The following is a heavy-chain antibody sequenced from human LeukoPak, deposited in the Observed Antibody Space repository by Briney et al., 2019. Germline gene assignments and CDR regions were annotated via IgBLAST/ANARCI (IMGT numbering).Heavy chain of an antibody. J-gene: IGHJ6*03. CDR2: INEDGSEY. V-gene: IGHV3-7*03. D-gene: IGHD2-2*01. CDR3: VRDEYCSSATCPMDV. CDR1: GFTFSSFC. Sequence: PGGSLRLSCAPSGFTFSSFCISWVPQSPGKGLEWVANINEDGSEYYYVDSVKRRFTISRDNAKKSLYLQMNSLRVEDTALYHCVRDEYCSSATCPMDVWGKGTTATVSS.